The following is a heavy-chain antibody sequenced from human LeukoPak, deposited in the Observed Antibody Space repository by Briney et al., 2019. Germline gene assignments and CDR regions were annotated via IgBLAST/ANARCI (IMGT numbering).Heavy chain of an antibody. Sequence: GGTLRLSCAASGFTFSIYGMGWVRQAPGKGLEWVSSISDNGGNTYYADSAKGRFTISRDNSKNTLYLQMTSLRAEDTALYYCAKDPTRLVQFDYWGQGTLVTVSS. CDR3: AKDPTRLVQFDY. CDR1: GFTFSIYG. J-gene: IGHJ4*02. V-gene: IGHV3-23*01. D-gene: IGHD6-19*01. CDR2: ISDNGGNT.